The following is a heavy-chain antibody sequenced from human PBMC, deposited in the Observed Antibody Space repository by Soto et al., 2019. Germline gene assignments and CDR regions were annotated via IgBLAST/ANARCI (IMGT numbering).Heavy chain of an antibody. CDR3: ARDYGYGDFTAEFDY. J-gene: IGHJ4*02. CDR2: ISYDGSNK. CDR1: GFTFSSYA. Sequence: GGSLRLSCAASGFTFSSYAMHWVRQAPGKGLEWVAVISYDGSNKYYADSVKGRFTISRDNSKNTLYLQMNSLRAEDTAVYYCARDYGYGDFTAEFDYWGQGTLVTVSS. D-gene: IGHD4-17*01. V-gene: IGHV3-30-3*01.